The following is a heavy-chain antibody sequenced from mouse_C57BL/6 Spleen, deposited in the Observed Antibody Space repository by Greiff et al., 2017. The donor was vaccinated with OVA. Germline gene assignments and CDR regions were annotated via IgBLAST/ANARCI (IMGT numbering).Heavy chain of an antibody. CDR3: ARQGGDY. CDR2: ISGGGGNT. J-gene: IGHJ4*01. V-gene: IGHV5-9*01. Sequence: EVKLVESGGGLVKPGGSLKLSCAASGFTFSSYTMSWVRQTPEKRLEWVATISGGGGNTYYPDSVKGRLTISRDNAKNTLYLQMSSLRSEDTALYYCARQGGDYWGQGTSVTVSS. CDR1: GFTFSSYT.